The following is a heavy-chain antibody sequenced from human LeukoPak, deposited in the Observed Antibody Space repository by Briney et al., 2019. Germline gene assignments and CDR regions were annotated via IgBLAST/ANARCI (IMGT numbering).Heavy chain of an antibody. V-gene: IGHV1-46*01. CDR1: GYTFTSYY. CDR3: ARGMYYYDSSGYYYGHYYYYYGMDV. Sequence: GASVKVSCKASGYTFTSYYMHWVRQAPGQGLEWMGIINPSGGSTSYAQKFQGRVTMTRDTSTGTVYMELSSLRSEDTAVYYCARGMYYYDSSGYYYGHYYYYYGMDVWGQGTTVTVSS. J-gene: IGHJ6*02. D-gene: IGHD3-22*01. CDR2: INPSGGST.